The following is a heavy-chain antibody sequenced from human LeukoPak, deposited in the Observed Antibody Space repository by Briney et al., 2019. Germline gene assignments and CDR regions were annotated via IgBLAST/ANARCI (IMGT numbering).Heavy chain of an antibody. CDR1: GFPFSPYW. D-gene: IGHD6-13*01. CDR3: ARDYNSSPDY. CDR2: INNDGSST. V-gene: IGHV3-74*03. J-gene: IGHJ4*02. Sequence: PGGSLRLSCAASGFPFSPYWMHGVRQAPGKGLVWVSRINNDGSSTMYADSVKGRFTISRDNARNTLYLQMNSLRDDDTAVYYCARDYNSSPDYWGQGTLVTVSS.